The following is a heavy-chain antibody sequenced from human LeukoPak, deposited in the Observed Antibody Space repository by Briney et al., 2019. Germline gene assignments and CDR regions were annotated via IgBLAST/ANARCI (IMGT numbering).Heavy chain of an antibody. Sequence: GGSLRLSCAASGFTFSSYVMSWVCQAPGKGLEWVSAISGSGGSTYYADSVKGRFTISRDNSKNTLYLQMNSLRAEDTAVYYCAKTYSSGWYHDDYWGQGTLVTVSS. J-gene: IGHJ4*02. D-gene: IGHD6-19*01. CDR2: ISGSGGST. CDR1: GFTFSSYV. CDR3: AKTYSSGWYHDDY. V-gene: IGHV3-23*01.